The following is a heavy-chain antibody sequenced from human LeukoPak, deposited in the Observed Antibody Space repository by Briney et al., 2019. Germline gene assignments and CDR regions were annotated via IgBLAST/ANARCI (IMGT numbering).Heavy chain of an antibody. D-gene: IGHD6-19*01. CDR2: ILHDGSSK. Sequence: GGSLRLSCAASGFSFSSYTMYWVRQAPGKGLEWVAIILHDGSSKYYADSVKGRFTISRDNSKDTLYVQMNSLTAEDTAVYFCARDGAAVAGASYWCFDLWGRGTPVTVSS. CDR3: ARDGAAVAGASYWCFDL. V-gene: IGHV3-30-3*01. CDR1: GFSFSSYT. J-gene: IGHJ2*01.